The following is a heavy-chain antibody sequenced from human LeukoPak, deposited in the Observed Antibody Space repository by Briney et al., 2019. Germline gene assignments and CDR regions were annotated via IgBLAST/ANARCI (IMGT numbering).Heavy chain of an antibody. CDR2: INHSGST. D-gene: IGHD5-24*01. CDR3: ARHYRDGYSTSKYYFDY. CDR1: GGSFSGYY. V-gene: IGHV4-34*01. J-gene: IGHJ4*02. Sequence: SSETLSLTCAVYGGSFSGYYWSWIRQPPGKGLEWIGEINHSGSTNYNPSLKSRVTISVDTSKNQFSLKLSSVTAADTAVYYCARHYRDGYSTSKYYFDYWGQGTLVTVSS.